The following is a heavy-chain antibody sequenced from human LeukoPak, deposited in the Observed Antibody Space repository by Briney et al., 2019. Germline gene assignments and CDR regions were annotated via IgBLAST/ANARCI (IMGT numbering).Heavy chain of an antibody. CDR3: TTGMGVVATITEGYFDY. V-gene: IGHV3-15*07. J-gene: IGHJ4*02. D-gene: IGHD5-12*01. CDR2: IKSKTDGGTT. Sequence: GGSLRLSCAASGFTFSRYAMHWVRQAPGKGLEWVGRIKSKTDGGTTDYAAPVKGRFTISRDDSKNTLYLQMNSLKTEDTAVYYCTTGMGVVATITEGYFDYWGQGTLVTVSS. CDR1: GFTFSRYA.